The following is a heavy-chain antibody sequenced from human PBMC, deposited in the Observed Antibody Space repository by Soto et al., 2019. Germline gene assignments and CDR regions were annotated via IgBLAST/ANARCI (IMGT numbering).Heavy chain of an antibody. J-gene: IGHJ4*02. CDR1: GFTFSNCA. D-gene: IGHD2-8*01. V-gene: IGHV3-23*01. CDR2: ISGSGGST. CDR3: AQSRRDGPSFFDY. Sequence: GGSLRLSCAVSGFTFSNCALCWVRQAPGKGLELVSAISGSGGSTYYTDSVKGRLTIYTDKYKNSLYLQMDSLRVDDTAVYYCAQSRRDGPSFFDYWGQGTQVTVSS.